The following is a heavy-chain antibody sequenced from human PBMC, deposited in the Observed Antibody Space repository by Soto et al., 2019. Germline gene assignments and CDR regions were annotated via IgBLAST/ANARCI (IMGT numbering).Heavy chain of an antibody. CDR1: GFTFSNAW. J-gene: IGHJ4*02. V-gene: IGHV3-15*01. CDR2: IKGRTEGGTP. D-gene: IGHD2-15*01. Sequence: EVQLVESGGGLVKPGESLRLSCAGSGFTFSNAWMSWVRQAPGKGLEWVGRIKGRTEGGTPDYAASVSVSFTISRDDSKDTLYLHMNSLTTEDTALYYCRCALDCQSGSCIDYWGQGTLLTASS. CDR3: RCALDCQSGSCIDY.